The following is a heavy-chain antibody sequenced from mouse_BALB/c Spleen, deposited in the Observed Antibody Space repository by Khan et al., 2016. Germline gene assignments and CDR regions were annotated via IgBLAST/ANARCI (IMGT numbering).Heavy chain of an antibody. V-gene: IGHV2-4-1*01. J-gene: IGHJ4*01. CDR1: GFSLTSYG. CDR2: IWSGGGT. CDR3: ASKSPRYAMDY. Sequence: QVQLQQSGPGLVQSSQSLSITCTVSGFSLTSYGVHWVRQSPGKGLEWLGVIWSGGGTDYNAAFISRLSISKDNSKSQVFFKMNSLQADDTAIYYCASKSPRYAMDYWGQGTSVTVSS.